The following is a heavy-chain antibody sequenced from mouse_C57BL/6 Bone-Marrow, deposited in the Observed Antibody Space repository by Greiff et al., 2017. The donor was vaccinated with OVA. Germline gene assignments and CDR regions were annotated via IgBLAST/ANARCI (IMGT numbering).Heavy chain of an antibody. CDR2: IAPSDSYI. D-gene: IGHD1-1*01. V-gene: IGHV1-59*01. J-gene: IGHJ2*02. CDR1: GYTFTNYW. Sequence: QVQLQQPGAELVRPGTSVKLSCKASGYTFTNYWMHWVKQRPGQGLEWIGVIAPSDSYINYNQKFKGRATLTVDTSSSTAYMHLSSLTSEDSAVYYRAHYGSRLYLHYWGQGTSLTVSS. CDR3: AHYGSRLYLHY.